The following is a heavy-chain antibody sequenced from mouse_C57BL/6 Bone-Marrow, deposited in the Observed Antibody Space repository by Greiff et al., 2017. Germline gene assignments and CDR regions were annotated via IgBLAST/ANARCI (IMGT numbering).Heavy chain of an antibody. CDR2: INPSSGYT. CDR1: GYTFTSYT. J-gene: IGHJ2*01. V-gene: IGHV1-4*01. Sequence: QVQLQQSGAELARPGASVKMSCKASGYTFTSYTMHWVKQRPGQGLEWIGYINPSSGYTKYNQKFKDKATLTADTSSSTAYMQLSSLTSEDSAVYYCACYYYGSSFDYWGQGTTLTVSS. D-gene: IGHD1-1*01. CDR3: ACYYYGSSFDY.